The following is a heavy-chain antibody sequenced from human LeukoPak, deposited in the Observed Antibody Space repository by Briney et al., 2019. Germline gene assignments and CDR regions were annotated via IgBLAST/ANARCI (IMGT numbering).Heavy chain of an antibody. CDR2: INPNSGDT. D-gene: IGHD2-2*01. Sequence: ASVKVSCKASGYTFTGYHMHWVRQAPGQGLEWMGRINPNSGDTNNAQKFQGRVTMTRDTSISTAYMDLSRLTSDDTAVYYCVRDYCSSTSCLFDYWGQGTLVTVSS. CDR1: GYTFTGYH. V-gene: IGHV1-2*06. J-gene: IGHJ4*02. CDR3: VRDYCSSTSCLFDY.